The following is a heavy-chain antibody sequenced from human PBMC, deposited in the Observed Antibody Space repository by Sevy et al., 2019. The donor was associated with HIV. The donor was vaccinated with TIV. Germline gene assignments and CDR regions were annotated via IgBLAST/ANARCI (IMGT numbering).Heavy chain of an antibody. Sequence: SETLSLTCTVSGVSIRSSGYYWGWIRQPPGKGLEWIGSIFYSGSPNYNPSLKSRVTISVDTSKNQFSLKLSSVTAADTAVYYCARQREDIIVIPAAFYGMDVWGQGTTVNVSS. V-gene: IGHV4-39*01. J-gene: IGHJ6*02. D-gene: IGHD2-2*01. CDR3: ARQREDIIVIPAAFYGMDV. CDR2: IFYSGSP. CDR1: GVSIRSSGYY.